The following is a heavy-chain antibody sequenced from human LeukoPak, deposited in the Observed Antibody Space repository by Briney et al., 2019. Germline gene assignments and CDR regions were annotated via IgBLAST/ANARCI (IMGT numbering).Heavy chain of an antibody. J-gene: IGHJ4*02. Sequence: GGSLRPSCEASGFTFSSSWMTWVRQAPGKGLEWVANIKEDGSEKYYVDSVKGRFTISRDNAKNSLYLQMNSLRAEDTAVYYCARDRRAHGYWGQGTLVTVSS. CDR1: GFTFSSSW. CDR3: ARDRRAHGY. CDR2: IKEDGSEK. V-gene: IGHV3-7*03.